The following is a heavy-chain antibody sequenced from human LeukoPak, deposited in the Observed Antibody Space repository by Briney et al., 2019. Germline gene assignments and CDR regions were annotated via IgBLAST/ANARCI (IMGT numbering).Heavy chain of an antibody. V-gene: IGHV4-39*01. Sequence: SETLSLTCTVSGGSISSYYWGWIRQPPGKGLEWIGSIYYSGSTYYNPSLKSRVTISVDTSKNQFSLKLSSVTAADTAVYYCAMETVITTLDYWGQGTLVTVSS. CDR2: IYYSGST. CDR3: AMETVITTLDY. D-gene: IGHD3-22*01. CDR1: GGSISSYY. J-gene: IGHJ4*02.